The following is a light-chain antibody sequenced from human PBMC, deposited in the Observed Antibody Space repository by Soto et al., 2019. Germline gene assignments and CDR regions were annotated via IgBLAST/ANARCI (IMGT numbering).Light chain of an antibody. V-gene: IGKV3-15*01. J-gene: IGKJ4*01. CDR1: QSVSSD. CDR2: GAS. CDR3: QQYNNWPLT. Sequence: EIVMTQSPATLSVSPGERATLSCRARQSVSSDLAWYEQKPGQAPRLLIYGASTSATGIPARFSGSGSGTEFTLTISSLQSEDFAVYYCQQYNNWPLTVGGGTKVEIK.